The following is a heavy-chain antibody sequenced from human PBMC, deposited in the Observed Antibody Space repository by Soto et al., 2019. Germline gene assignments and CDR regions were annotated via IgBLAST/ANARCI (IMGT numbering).Heavy chain of an antibody. CDR2: INSDGSST. J-gene: IGHJ3*02. CDR1: GFTFSSYW. D-gene: IGHD2-21*01. V-gene: IGHV3-74*01. Sequence: GGSLRLSCAASGFTFSSYWMHWVRQAPGKGLVWVSRINSDGSSTSYADSVKGRFTISRDNAKNTLYLQMNSLRAEDTAVYYCARESNVFDLTAYKAFDIWGQGTMVTVSS. CDR3: ARESNVFDLTAYKAFDI.